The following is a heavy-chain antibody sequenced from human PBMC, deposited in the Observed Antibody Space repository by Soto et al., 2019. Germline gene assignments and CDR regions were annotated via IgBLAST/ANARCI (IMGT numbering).Heavy chain of an antibody. CDR1: GGSISSGGYY. V-gene: IGHV4-31*03. CDR2: IYYSGST. Sequence: PSETLSLTCTVSGGSISSGGYYWSWIRQHPGKGLEWIGYIYYSGSTYYNPSLKSRVTISVDTSKNQFSLKLSSVTAADTAVYYCAREVVYYYYGMDVWGQGTTVTVSS. D-gene: IGHD2-15*01. J-gene: IGHJ6*02. CDR3: AREVVYYYYGMDV.